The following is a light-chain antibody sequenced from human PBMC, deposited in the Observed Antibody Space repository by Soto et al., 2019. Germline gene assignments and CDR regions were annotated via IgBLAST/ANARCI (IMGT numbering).Light chain of an antibody. CDR1: QSFSGSY. CDR3: HRFGSACT. Sequence: EIVLTQSPGTLSLSPGARATLSCRASQSFSGSYLAWYQQKPGQGPRLLIYGASIRATGIPDRFSGSGSGTDLALTICGLEPEDFAVYYCHRFGSACTFGQGTKVEIK. CDR2: GAS. V-gene: IGKV3-20*01. J-gene: IGKJ1*01.